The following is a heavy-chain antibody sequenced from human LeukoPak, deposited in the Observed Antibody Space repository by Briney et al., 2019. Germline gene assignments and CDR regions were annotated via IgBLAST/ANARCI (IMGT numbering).Heavy chain of an antibody. CDR2: IYHSGST. CDR1: GGSISSGGYS. CDR3: VRHSDSGSYRTYGFDI. V-gene: IGHV4-30-2*01. Sequence: SETLSLTCAVSGGSISSGGYSWSWIRQPPGKGLEWIGYIYHSGSTYYNPSLKSRVTISVDRSKNQFSLKLSSLSAADTALYYCVRHSDSGSYRTYGFDIWGPGTMVTVSS. D-gene: IGHD3-10*01. J-gene: IGHJ3*02.